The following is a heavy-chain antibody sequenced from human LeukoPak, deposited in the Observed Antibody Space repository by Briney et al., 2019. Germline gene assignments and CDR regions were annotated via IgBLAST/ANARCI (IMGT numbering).Heavy chain of an antibody. CDR3: VRDSGSYPTGYYYGMDV. CDR2: ISVNNGNT. CDR1: GYAFSFYG. D-gene: IGHD1-26*01. V-gene: IGHV1-18*01. Sequence: ASVKVSCKASGYAFSFYGINWVRQAPGQGLEWMGSISVNNGNTHYAEKFQGRVTMATDTSTSTAYLEVRSLRSDDTAVYYCVRDSGSYPTGYYYGMDVWGQGTTVTVSS. J-gene: IGHJ6*02.